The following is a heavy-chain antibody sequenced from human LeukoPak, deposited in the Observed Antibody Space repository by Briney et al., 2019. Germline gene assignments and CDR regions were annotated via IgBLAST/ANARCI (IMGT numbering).Heavy chain of an antibody. V-gene: IGHV1-18*01. CDR1: GGTFSSYA. CDR2: ISGKT. Sequence: GASVKVSCKASGGTFSSYAISWVRQAPGQGLEWMGWISGKTNYAQKFQGRVTMTTDTSTSTAYMELRSLRSDDTAVYYCARDRWPAVASTNYFEYWGQGTLVTVSS. J-gene: IGHJ4*02. CDR3: ARDRWPAVASTNYFEY. D-gene: IGHD4-11*01.